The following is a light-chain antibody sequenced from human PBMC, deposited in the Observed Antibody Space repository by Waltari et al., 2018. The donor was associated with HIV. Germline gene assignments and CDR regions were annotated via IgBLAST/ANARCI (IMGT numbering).Light chain of an antibody. Sequence: QSALTQPHSVSGSPGQSLTISCTGTSSYVDTFVSWYQHHPGKAPKVIIYDVSKRPSGVPVRFSGSKSGNTAFLTISGLQAEDEADYHCCSHAGNLIFAFGTGTKVTVL. CDR2: DVS. CDR1: SSYVDTF. J-gene: IGLJ1*01. V-gene: IGLV2-11*01. CDR3: CSHAGNLIFA.